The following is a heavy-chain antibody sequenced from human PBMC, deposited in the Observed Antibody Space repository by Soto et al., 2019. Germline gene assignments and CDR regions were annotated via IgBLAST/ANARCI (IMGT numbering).Heavy chain of an antibody. CDR1: GGTFSSYA. V-gene: IGHV1-69*12. CDR2: IIPIFGTA. D-gene: IGHD6-19*01. Sequence: QVQLVQSGAEVKKPGSSGKVSCKGSGGTFSSYAISWERQAPAPGLEWMGGIIPIFGTANYAQKFQGRVTITADESTSTAYMELSSLRSEDTAVYYCAREVSSGWFTAFDIWGQGTMVTVSS. J-gene: IGHJ3*02. CDR3: AREVSSGWFTAFDI.